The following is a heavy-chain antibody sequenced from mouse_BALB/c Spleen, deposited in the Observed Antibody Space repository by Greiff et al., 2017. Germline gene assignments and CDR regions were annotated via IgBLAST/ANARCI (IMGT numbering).Heavy chain of an antibody. CDR1: GFSLTSYG. Sequence: QVQLQQSGPGLVQPSQSLSITCTVSGFSLTSYGVHWVRQSPGKGLEWLGVIWSGGSTDYNAAFISRLSISKDNSKSQVFFKMNSLQANDTAIYYCARNRGGNYDWYFDVWGAGTTVTVSS. V-gene: IGHV2-2*02. CDR2: IWSGGST. J-gene: IGHJ1*01. CDR3: ARNRGGNYDWYFDV. D-gene: IGHD2-1*01.